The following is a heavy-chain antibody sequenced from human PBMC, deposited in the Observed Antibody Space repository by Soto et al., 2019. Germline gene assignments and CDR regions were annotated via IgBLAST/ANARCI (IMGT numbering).Heavy chain of an antibody. CDR1: GASISTDY. Sequence: QVQLQESGPGLVKPSETLSLTCTVSGASISTDYWNWIRQPPGKGLEWIGYISYSANSNHXXXXXXXXXXXXXXXXXXXXXXXXXXXXXXXXXXXCAXHXXPYXSXSAXDSWGQGTLVTV. J-gene: IGHJ4*02. CDR2: ISYSANS. V-gene: IGHV4-59*01. CDR3: AXHXXPYXSXSAXDS.